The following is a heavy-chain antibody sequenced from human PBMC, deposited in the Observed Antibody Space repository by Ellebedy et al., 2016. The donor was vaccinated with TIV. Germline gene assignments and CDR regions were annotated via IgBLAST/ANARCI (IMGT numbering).Heavy chain of an antibody. V-gene: IGHV4-30-4*01. Sequence: SETLSLXXTVSGGSISSYYWSWLRQPPGKGLEWIGYIYHSGSTYYNSSLKSRVTISVDTSKNQFSLRLSSVTAADTAVYYCARDVHTDHYYGMDVWGRGTTVTVSS. CDR2: IYHSGST. CDR3: ARDVHTDHYYGMDV. CDR1: GGSISSYY. D-gene: IGHD5-18*01. J-gene: IGHJ6*02.